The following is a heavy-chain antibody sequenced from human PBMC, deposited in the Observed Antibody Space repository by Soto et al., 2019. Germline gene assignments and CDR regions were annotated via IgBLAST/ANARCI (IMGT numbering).Heavy chain of an antibody. CDR1: GDSVASNSAA. CDR3: ARIVAGDPDH. Sequence: SQTLSLTCAISGDSVASNSAAWNWIRQSPSRGLEWLGRTYYRSKWHNDYAPSVKSRISINPDTSKNQFSLHLKSATPEDTAIYYCARIVAGDPDHFGLGTLVTVSS. V-gene: IGHV6-1*01. J-gene: IGHJ5*02. CDR2: TYYRSKWHN. D-gene: IGHD2-21*02.